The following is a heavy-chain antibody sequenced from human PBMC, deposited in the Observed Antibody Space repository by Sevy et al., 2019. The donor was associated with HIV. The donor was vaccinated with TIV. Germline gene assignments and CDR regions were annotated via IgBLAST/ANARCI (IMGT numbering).Heavy chain of an antibody. Sequence: ASVKVSCKASGYTFTGYYMHWVRQAPGQGLEWMGWINPNSGGTNYAQKFQGRVTMTRDTSISTAYMELSRLRSDDTAVHYCARDMAYDFWSGYRDYWGQGTLVTVSS. CDR1: GYTFTGYY. CDR3: ARDMAYDFWSGYRDY. CDR2: INPNSGGT. V-gene: IGHV1-2*02. J-gene: IGHJ4*02. D-gene: IGHD3-3*01.